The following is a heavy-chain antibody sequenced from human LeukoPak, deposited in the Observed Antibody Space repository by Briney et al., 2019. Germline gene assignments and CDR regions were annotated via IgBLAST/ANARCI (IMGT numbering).Heavy chain of an antibody. D-gene: IGHD5-18*01. Sequence: SCKVSGYTLTELSMHWVRQAPGKGLEWVALTWHDGSNKYYGDSVTGRFTISRENSKNTLYLQMNSLRAEDTAVYYCARDRGYTYGHPFDYWGQGTLVTVSS. J-gene: IGHJ4*02. CDR1: GYTLTELS. V-gene: IGHV3-33*01. CDR2: TWHDGSNK. CDR3: ARDRGYTYGHPFDY.